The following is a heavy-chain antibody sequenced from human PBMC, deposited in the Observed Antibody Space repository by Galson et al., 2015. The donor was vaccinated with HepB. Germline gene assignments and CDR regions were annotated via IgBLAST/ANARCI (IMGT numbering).Heavy chain of an antibody. D-gene: IGHD3-10*01. Sequence: SLRLSCAASGFTFSSYSMNWVRQAPGKGLEWVSSISSSSSYIYYADSLKGRFTISRDSAKNSLYLQMKSLRAEDTAVYYCARGGGGRGVVHTFYFDYWGQGTLVTVSS. CDR2: ISSSSSYI. CDR1: GFTFSSYS. V-gene: IGHV3-21*01. CDR3: ARGGGGRGVVHTFYFDY. J-gene: IGHJ4*02.